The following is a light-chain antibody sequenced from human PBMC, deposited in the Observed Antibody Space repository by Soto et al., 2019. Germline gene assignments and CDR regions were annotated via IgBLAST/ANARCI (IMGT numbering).Light chain of an antibody. CDR3: QQYNNWPIT. CDR2: AAS. V-gene: IGKV3-15*01. CDR1: QSITNN. J-gene: IGKJ1*01. Sequence: VLTQSPGTLSLSPGERATLSCRASQSITNNFLAWYQQKPGQTPRLLIYAASTRATDIPARFSGSGSGTEFTLTISSLQSEDFAIYYCQQYNNWPITFGQGTKVDIK.